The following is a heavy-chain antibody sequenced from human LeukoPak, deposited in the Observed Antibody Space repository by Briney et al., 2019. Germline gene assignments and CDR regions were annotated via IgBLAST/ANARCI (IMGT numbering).Heavy chain of an antibody. J-gene: IGHJ4*02. Sequence: ASVKVSCKASGYTFTGYYMHWVRQAPGQGLEWMGWINPNSGGTNYAQKFQGRVTMTRDTSISTAYMELSRLRSDDTAVYYCARVFRTMARGASPLDYWGQGTLVTVSS. D-gene: IGHD3-10*01. CDR3: ARVFRTMARGASPLDY. CDR1: GYTFTGYY. V-gene: IGHV1-2*02. CDR2: INPNSGGT.